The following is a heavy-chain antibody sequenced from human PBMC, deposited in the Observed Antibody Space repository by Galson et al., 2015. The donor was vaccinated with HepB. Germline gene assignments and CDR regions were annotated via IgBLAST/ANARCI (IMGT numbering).Heavy chain of an antibody. V-gene: IGHV3-21*01. CDR3: ASSHAGYSSGSFDY. J-gene: IGHJ4*02. CDR1: GFTFSSYS. D-gene: IGHD6-19*01. Sequence: SLRLSCAASGFTFSSYSMNWVRQAPGKGLEWVSSISSSSSYIYYADSVKGRFTISRDNAKNSLYLQMNGLRAEDTAVYYCASSHAGYSSGSFDYWGQGTLVTVSS. CDR2: ISSSSSYI.